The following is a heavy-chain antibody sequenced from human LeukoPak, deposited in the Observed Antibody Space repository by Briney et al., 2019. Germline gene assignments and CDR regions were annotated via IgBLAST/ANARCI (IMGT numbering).Heavy chain of an antibody. Sequence: SETLSLTCTVSGGSISSYYWSWIRQPPGKGLEWIGYIYYSGSTNYNPSLKSRVTISVHTSKNQFSLKLSSVTAADTAVYHCARDSRTTTAFDIWGQGTMVAVSS. CDR2: IYYSGST. CDR1: GGSISSYY. D-gene: IGHD1-1*01. CDR3: ARDSRTTTAFDI. J-gene: IGHJ3*02. V-gene: IGHV4-59*01.